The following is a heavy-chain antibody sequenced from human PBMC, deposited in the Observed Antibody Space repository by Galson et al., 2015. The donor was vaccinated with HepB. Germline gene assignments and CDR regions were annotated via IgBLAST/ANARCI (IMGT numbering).Heavy chain of an antibody. D-gene: IGHD5-18*01. J-gene: IGHJ4*02. CDR1: GDSVSSSSAA. V-gene: IGHV6-1*01. CDR3: ARDSGPQDVDTAMVKFDY. Sequence: CAISGDSVSSSSAAWNWIRQSPSRGLEWLGRTYYRSKWYNDYAESVKSRISINPDTSKNQFSLQLNSVTPEDTAVYYCARDSGPQDVDTAMVKFDYWGQGSLVTVSS. CDR2: TYYRSKWYN.